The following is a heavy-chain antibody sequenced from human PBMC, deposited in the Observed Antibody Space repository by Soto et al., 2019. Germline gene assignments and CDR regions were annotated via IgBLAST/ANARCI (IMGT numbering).Heavy chain of an antibody. Sequence: GGSLRLSCAASGFTFSSYSMNWVRQAPGKGLEWVSSISSSSSYIYYADSVKGRFTISRDNAKNSLYLQMNSLRAEDTAVYYCARDIVGATAAGAFDIWGQGTMVTVSS. D-gene: IGHD1-26*01. CDR2: ISSSSSYI. CDR1: GFTFSSYS. V-gene: IGHV3-21*01. CDR3: ARDIVGATAAGAFDI. J-gene: IGHJ3*02.